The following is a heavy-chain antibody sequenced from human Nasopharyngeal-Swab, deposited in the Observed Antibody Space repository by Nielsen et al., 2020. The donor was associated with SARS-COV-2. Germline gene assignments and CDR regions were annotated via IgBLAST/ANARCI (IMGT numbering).Heavy chain of an antibody. CDR2: ISYDGSNK. CDR3: ARDPRSLYYMDV. J-gene: IGHJ6*03. CDR1: GFPFSSYA. V-gene: IGHV3-30-3*01. Sequence: GGSLRLSCAASGFPFSSYAMHWVRQAPGKGLEWVAVISYDGSNKYYADSVKGRFTISRDNSKNTLYLQMNSLRAEDTAVYYCARDPRSLYYMDVWGKGTTVTVSS.